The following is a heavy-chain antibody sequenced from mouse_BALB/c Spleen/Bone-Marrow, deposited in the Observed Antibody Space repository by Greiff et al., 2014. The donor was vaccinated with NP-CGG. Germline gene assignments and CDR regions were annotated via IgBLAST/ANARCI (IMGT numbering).Heavy chain of an antibody. CDR2: ISSGGSYT. J-gene: IGHJ2*01. CDR1: GFTFSNYG. Sequence: EVQLVESGGDLVKPGGSLKLSCAASGFTFSNYGMSWVRQTPDKRLEWVATISSGGSYTYYPDSVKGRFTISRDNAKNTLYLQMSSLKSEDTAMYYCARPMINTYFDLWGQGTTLTVSS. D-gene: IGHD2-4*01. V-gene: IGHV5-6*01. CDR3: ARPMINTYFDL.